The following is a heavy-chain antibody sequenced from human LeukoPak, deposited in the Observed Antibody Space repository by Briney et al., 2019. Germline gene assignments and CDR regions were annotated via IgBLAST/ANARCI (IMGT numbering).Heavy chain of an antibody. CDR2: ISSGSTYV. CDR3: GREGDGYNWGVWY. CDR1: GFTFTAYS. Sequence: GGSLRLSCAASGFTFTAYSMNWVRQAPGKGLEWVSSISSGSTYVYYADSLKGRFTISRDNAKNSLSLVMNSLRAEDTAIYYCGREGDGYNWGVWYWGQGTLVSVSS. V-gene: IGHV3-21*01. D-gene: IGHD5-24*01. J-gene: IGHJ4*02.